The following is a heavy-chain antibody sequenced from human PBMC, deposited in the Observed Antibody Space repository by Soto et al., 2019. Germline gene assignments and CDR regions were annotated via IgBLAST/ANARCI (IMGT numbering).Heavy chain of an antibody. CDR3: ASYGSGSYYKTNWFDP. J-gene: IGHJ5*02. CDR1: GGSISSYY. CDR2: IYYSGST. V-gene: IGHV4-59*01. Sequence: SETLSLTCTVSGGSISSYYWSWIRQPPGKGLEWIGYIYYSGSTNYNPSLKSRVTISVDTSKNQFSLKLSSVTAADTAVYYCASYGSGSYYKTNWFDPWGQGTLVTVSS. D-gene: IGHD3-10*01.